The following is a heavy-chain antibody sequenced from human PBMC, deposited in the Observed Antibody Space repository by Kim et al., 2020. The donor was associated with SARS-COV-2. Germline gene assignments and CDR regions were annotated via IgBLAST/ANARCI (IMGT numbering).Heavy chain of an antibody. CDR3: ARGVGVVTRNWGDV. V-gene: IGHV3-30*03. D-gene: IGHD3-3*01. CDR1: GFTFSSYG. J-gene: IGHJ6*02. Sequence: GGSLRLSCAASGFTFSSYGMHWVRQAPGKGLEWVAVISYDGSNKYYADSVKGRFTISRDNSKNTLYLQMNSLRAEDTAVYYCARGVGVVTRNWGDVWGQGTTVTVSS. CDR2: ISYDGSNK.